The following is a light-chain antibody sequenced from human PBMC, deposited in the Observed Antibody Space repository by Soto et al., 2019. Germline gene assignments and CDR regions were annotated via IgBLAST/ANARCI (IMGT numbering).Light chain of an antibody. V-gene: IGLV1-44*01. CDR1: SSNIGSNS. CDR3: AAWDDSLHGVV. CDR2: NNN. Sequence: QSVLTQPPSASGTPGQRVTISCSGSSSNIGSNSVNWYQQLPGTAPKRLIYNNNPRPSGVPDRFSGSKSGTSASLAISGLQSEDEADYYCAAWDDSLHGVVFGGGTELTVL. J-gene: IGLJ3*02.